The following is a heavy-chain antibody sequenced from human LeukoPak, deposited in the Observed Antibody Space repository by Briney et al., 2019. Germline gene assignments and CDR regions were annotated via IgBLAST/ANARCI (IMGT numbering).Heavy chain of an antibody. CDR2: IYHSGST. CDR3: ALGYSSSWRTPAAIDY. V-gene: IGHV4-4*02. CDR1: GGSISSSNW. J-gene: IGHJ4*02. Sequence: SETLSLTCAVSGGSISSSNWWSWVRQPPGKGLEWIGEIYHSGSTNYNPSLKSRVTISVDTSKNQFSLKLSSVTAADTAVYYCALGYSSSWRTPAAIDYWGQGTLVTVSS. D-gene: IGHD6-13*01.